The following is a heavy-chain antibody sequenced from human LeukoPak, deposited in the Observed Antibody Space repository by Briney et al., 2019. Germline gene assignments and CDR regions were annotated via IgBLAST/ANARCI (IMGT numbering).Heavy chain of an antibody. Sequence: PSHTLSITCAGYGGCFRGDYWSWIRQPPRKELEWIGEINHSGSTNYNPSLKSRVTISVDTSKNQFSLKLSSVTAADTAVYYCARGGVGCSSTSCYRGRYYYSYYGMDVWGQGTTVTVSS. D-gene: IGHD2-2*02. J-gene: IGHJ6*02. CDR3: ARGGVGCSSTSCYRGRYYYSYYGMDV. V-gene: IGHV4-34*01. CDR2: INHSGST. CDR1: GGCFRGDY.